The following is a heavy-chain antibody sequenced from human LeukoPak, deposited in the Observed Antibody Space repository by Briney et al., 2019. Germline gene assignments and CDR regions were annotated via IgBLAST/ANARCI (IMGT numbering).Heavy chain of an antibody. V-gene: IGHV4-61*02. CDR1: GDSISSGFYY. Sequence: SETLSLTCTVSGDSISSGFYYWNWIRQPAGKGLEWIGRFYSSGRTNFNPSLKSRVTISSDTSKNQFSLKLRSVTAADTAVYYCARGDLKSDWFDPWGQGTLVTVSP. CDR3: ARGDLKSDWFDP. CDR2: FYSSGRT. D-gene: IGHD3-3*01. J-gene: IGHJ5*02.